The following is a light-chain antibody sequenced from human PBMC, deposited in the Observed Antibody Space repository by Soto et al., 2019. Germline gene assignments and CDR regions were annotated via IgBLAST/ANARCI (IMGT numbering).Light chain of an antibody. J-gene: IGKJ4*01. CDR2: DAS. Sequence: EIVLTQSPGTLSLSPWEIATLPCMASQSISSSYLAWYQQKPGQAPRLLIYDASNRATGIPARFSGSGSGTDFTLTISSLEPEDFAVYYCQQRSNWPLTFGGGTKVDIK. CDR3: QQRSNWPLT. CDR1: QSISSSY. V-gene: IGKV3-11*01.